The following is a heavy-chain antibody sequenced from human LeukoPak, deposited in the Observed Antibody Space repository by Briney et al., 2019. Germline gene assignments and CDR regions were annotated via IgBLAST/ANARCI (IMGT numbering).Heavy chain of an antibody. CDR1: GGSISSSNW. CDR2: IYHSGST. Sequence: SGTLSLTCAVSGGSISSSNWWSWVRQPPGKGLEWIGEIYHSGSTNYNPSLKSRVTISVDKSKNQFSLKLSSVTAADTAVYYCARDVPQTYCGGDCYSYYFDYWGQGTLVTVSS. V-gene: IGHV4-4*02. D-gene: IGHD2-21*02. CDR3: ARDVPQTYCGGDCYSYYFDY. J-gene: IGHJ4*02.